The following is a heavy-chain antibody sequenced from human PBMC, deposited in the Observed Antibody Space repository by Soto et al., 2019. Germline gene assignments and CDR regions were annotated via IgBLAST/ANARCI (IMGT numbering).Heavy chain of an antibody. CDR1: GFTVSRNY. V-gene: IGHV3-66*01. CDR2: IHSGGST. CDR3: ANVVSGSIDY. J-gene: IGHJ4*02. D-gene: IGHD3-22*01. Sequence: GGSLRLSCAASGFTVSRNYMSWVRQAPGKGLEWVSIIHSGGSTYYADSVKGRFTISRDNSKNTVDLQMKSLRAEDTAVYYCANVVSGSIDYWGKGTLVPVSS.